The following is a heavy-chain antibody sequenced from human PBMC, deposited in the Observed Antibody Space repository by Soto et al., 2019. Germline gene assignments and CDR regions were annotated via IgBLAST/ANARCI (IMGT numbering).Heavy chain of an antibody. Sequence: QVQLQESGPGLVKPSQTLSLTCTVSGDSISSGDYYWSWIRQPPGKGLEWIGYIYYSGSTYYNPSLKSRVTISVDTSKHQFSLTLSSVTAADTAVYYCARGDYYDSSGYFPGGMDVWGQGTTVTVSS. CDR2: IYYSGST. D-gene: IGHD3-22*01. CDR1: GDSISSGDYY. V-gene: IGHV4-30-4*01. CDR3: ARGDYYDSSGYFPGGMDV. J-gene: IGHJ6*02.